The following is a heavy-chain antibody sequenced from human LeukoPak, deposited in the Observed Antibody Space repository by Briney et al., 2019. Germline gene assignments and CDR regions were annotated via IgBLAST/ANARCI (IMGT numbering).Heavy chain of an antibody. CDR2: ISGSGGST. V-gene: IGHV3-23*01. Sequence: QSGGSLRLSCAASGFTFSSYAMSWVRQAPGKGLEWVSAISGSGGSTYYADSVKGRFTISRDNSKNTLYLQMNSLRAEDTAVYYCAKDASSFSAIVATTNFDYWGQGTLVTVSS. J-gene: IGHJ4*02. CDR3: AKDASSFSAIVATTNFDY. CDR1: GFTFSSYA. D-gene: IGHD5-12*01.